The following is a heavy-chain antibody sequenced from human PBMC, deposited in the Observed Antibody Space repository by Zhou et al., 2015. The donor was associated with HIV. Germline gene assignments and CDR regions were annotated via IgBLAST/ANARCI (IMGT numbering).Heavy chain of an antibody. CDR1: GGIFRSFG. J-gene: IGHJ4*02. CDR2: LIPVIGLA. V-gene: IGHV1-69*01. CDR3: EGIAAAGTGSSH. Sequence: QVQLVQSGAEVKKPGSSVKVSCKASGGIFRSFGISWVRQAPGQGLEWMGGLIPVIGLANSAQKFQGRVTITADESTSTAYMELSSLRSEDTAVYYCEGIAAAGTGSSHWGQGTLVTVSS. D-gene: IGHD6-13*01.